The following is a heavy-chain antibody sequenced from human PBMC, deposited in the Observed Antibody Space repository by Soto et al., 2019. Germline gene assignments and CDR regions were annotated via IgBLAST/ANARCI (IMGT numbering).Heavy chain of an antibody. Sequence: PGGSLRLSCAASGFTFSSYGMHWVRQAPGKGLEWVAVISYDGSNKYYADSVKGRFTISRDNSKNTLYLQMNSLRAEDTAVYYCAKESYGDFWSGYLDYWGQGTLVTVSS. CDR3: AKESYGDFWSGYLDY. J-gene: IGHJ4*02. D-gene: IGHD3-3*01. CDR1: GFTFSSYG. V-gene: IGHV3-30*18. CDR2: ISYDGSNK.